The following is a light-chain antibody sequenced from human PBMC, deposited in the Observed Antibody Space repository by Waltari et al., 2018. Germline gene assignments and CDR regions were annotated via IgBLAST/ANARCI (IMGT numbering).Light chain of an antibody. CDR3: QHYSSSSWT. Sequence: EIVLTQSPGTLSLSPGDRATLSCRASQSVSSTYLAWYQQKPGQAPGLLIYGASSRATGIPDRFSGSGSGTDFTLTNSRLEPEDFAVYYCQHYSSSSWTFGQGTKVEIK. J-gene: IGKJ1*01. V-gene: IGKV3-20*01. CDR1: QSVSSTY. CDR2: GAS.